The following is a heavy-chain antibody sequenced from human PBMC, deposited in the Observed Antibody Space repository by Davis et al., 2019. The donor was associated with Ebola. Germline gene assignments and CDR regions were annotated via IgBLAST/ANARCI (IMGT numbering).Heavy chain of an antibody. Sequence: PGGSLRLSCAASGFTFSSYWMHWVRQAPGKGLVWVSRINSDGSSTSYADSVKGRFTISRDNAKNTLYLQMNSLRAEDTAVYYCARGGGFRDGYNPAIFDYWGQGTLVTVSS. CDR3: ARGGGFRDGYNPAIFDY. V-gene: IGHV3-74*01. D-gene: IGHD5-24*01. CDR2: INSDGSST. CDR1: GFTFSSYW. J-gene: IGHJ4*02.